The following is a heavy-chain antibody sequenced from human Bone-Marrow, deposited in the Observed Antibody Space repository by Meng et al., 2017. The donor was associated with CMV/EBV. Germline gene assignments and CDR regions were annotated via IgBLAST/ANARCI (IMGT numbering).Heavy chain of an antibody. Sequence: GSLRLSCAVYGGSFSGYYWSWIRQPPGKGLEWIGEINHSGSTNYNPSLKSRVTISVDTSKTQFSLKLSSVTAADTAVYYCAREGRYYDFWSGYYKGTYYYYYGMDVWGQGTTVTVSS. J-gene: IGHJ6*02. CDR2: INHSGST. CDR3: AREGRYYDFWSGYYKGTYYYYYGMDV. CDR1: GGSFSGYY. D-gene: IGHD3-3*01. V-gene: IGHV4-34*01.